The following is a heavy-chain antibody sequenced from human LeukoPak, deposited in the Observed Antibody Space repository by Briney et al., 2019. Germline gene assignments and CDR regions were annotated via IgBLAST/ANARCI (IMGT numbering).Heavy chain of an antibody. CDR3: ARDTPRPVPRGFEY. CDR2: INPNSGGT. V-gene: IGHV1-2*02. Sequence: ASVKVSCKASGYTFTGYYMHWVRQAPGQGLEWMGWINPNSGGTNYAQKFQGRVTMTRGTSISTAYMELSRLRSDDTAVYYCARDTPRPVPRGFEYWGQGTLVTVSS. CDR1: GYTFTGYY. J-gene: IGHJ4*02.